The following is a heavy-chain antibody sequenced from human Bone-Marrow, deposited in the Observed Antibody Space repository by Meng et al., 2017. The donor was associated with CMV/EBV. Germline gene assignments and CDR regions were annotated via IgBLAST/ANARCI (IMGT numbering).Heavy chain of an antibody. CDR3: ARVWYSSSWYGPWDYYYGMDV. CDR2: IIPIFGTA. V-gene: IGHV1-69*05. CDR1: GGTFSSYA. J-gene: IGHJ6*02. D-gene: IGHD6-13*01. Sequence: SVKVSCKASGGTFSSYAISWVRQAPGQGLEWMGGIIPIFGTANYAQKFQGRVTITTDESTSTAYMELSSLRSEDTAVYYCARVWYSSSWYGPWDYYYGMDVWGQGTTVTVSS.